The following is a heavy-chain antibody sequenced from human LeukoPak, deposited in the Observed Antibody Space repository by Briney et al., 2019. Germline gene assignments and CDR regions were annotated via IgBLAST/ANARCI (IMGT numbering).Heavy chain of an antibody. V-gene: IGHV4-39*07. Sequence: SETLSLTCTVSGGSISSSSYYWGWIRQPPGKGLEWIGSIYYSGSTYYNPSLKSRVTISVDTSKNQFSLKLSSVTAADTAVYYCARVRGYSSSWSPFDYWGQRTLVTVSS. J-gene: IGHJ4*02. CDR2: IYYSGST. CDR1: GGSISSSSYY. D-gene: IGHD6-13*01. CDR3: ARVRGYSSSWSPFDY.